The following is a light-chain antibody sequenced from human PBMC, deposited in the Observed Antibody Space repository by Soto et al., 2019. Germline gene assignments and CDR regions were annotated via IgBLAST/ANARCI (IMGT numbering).Light chain of an antibody. J-gene: IGKJ1*01. CDR1: QSISSW. Sequence: DIPMTQSPSTLSASVGDRVTITCRASQSISSWLAWYQQKPGKAPKLLIYDAPSLESGVPSRFSGSGSGTEFTLTISSLQPDDFATYYCQQYNSYPWTFGQGTKVEIK. CDR3: QQYNSYPWT. CDR2: DAP. V-gene: IGKV1-5*01.